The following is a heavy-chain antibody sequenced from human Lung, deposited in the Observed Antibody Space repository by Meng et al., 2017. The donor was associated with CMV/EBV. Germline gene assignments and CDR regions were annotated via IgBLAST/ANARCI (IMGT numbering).Heavy chain of an antibody. CDR1: GFTFSNAW. CDR3: ATGTGRSDFDY. CDR2: IKSKTDGGTT. V-gene: IGHV3-15*01. J-gene: IGHJ4*02. D-gene: IGHD1-1*01. Sequence: ESLKISXAASGFTFSNAWLSWVRQAPGKGLEWVGRIKSKTDGGTTDYAAPVKGRITISRDGSKNTVYLQMNSLKTGDTAVYYCATGTGRSDFDYWGQGTLVTVSS.